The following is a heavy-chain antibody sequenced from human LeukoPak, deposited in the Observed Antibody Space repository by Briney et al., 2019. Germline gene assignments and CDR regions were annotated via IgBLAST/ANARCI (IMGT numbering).Heavy chain of an antibody. V-gene: IGHV4-30-4*08. J-gene: IGHJ4*02. CDR3: ARERILAAPPDY. D-gene: IGHD6-6*01. Sequence: PSETLSLTCTVSVGSISRGDSYWSWIRQPPGKGLEWFGYSYYSGSTYYNRSLKSRDTLSVGPSKTEFSLKQSSMTAHDSAVLYCARERILAAPPDYWGQGTLVTVSS. CDR1: VGSISRGDSY. CDR2: SYYSGST.